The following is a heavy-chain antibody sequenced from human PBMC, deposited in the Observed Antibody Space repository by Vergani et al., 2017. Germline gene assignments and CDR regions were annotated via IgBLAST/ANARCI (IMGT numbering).Heavy chain of an antibody. CDR1: GGSISSSSYY. V-gene: IGHV4-39*01. D-gene: IGHD3-22*01. CDR3: ARGGMYYYDSSGYYYGPIDY. J-gene: IGHJ4*02. CDR2: IYYSGST. Sequence: QVQLQESGPGLVKPSETLSLTCTVSGGSISSSSYYWGWIRQPPGKGLEWIGSIYYSGSTYYNPSLKSRVTISVDTSKNQFSLKLSSVTAADTAVYYCARGGMYYYDSSGYYYGPIDYWGQGTLVTVSS.